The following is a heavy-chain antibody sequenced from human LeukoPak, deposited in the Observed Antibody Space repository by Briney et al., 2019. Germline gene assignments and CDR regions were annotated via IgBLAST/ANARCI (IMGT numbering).Heavy chain of an antibody. CDR3: AKVSARYSSAYFDY. J-gene: IGHJ4*02. Sequence: PGRSLRLSCAASGFTFDDYAMHWVRQAPGKGLEWVSGISWNSGSIGYADSVKGRFTISRDNAKNSLYLQMNSLRAEDTALYYCAKVSARYSSAYFDYWGQGTLVTVSS. CDR2: ISWNSGSI. V-gene: IGHV3-9*01. D-gene: IGHD5-18*01. CDR1: GFTFDDYA.